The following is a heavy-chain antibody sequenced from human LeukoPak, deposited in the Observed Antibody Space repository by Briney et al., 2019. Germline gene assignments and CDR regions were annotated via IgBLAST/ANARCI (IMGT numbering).Heavy chain of an antibody. CDR3: ARDLHQRGFFDY. CDR2: IYSGGST. J-gene: IGHJ4*02. CDR1: GFTVSSNY. D-gene: IGHD2-2*01. Sequence: GGSLRLSCAASGFTVSSNYMSWVRQAPGKGLEWVSVIYSGGSTYYADSVKGRFTISRDNSKNTLYLQMNSLRAEDTAVYYCARDLHQRGFFDYWGQGTLVTVSS. V-gene: IGHV3-53*01.